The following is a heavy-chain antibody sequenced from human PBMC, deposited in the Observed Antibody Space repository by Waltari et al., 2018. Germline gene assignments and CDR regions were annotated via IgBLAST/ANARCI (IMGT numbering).Heavy chain of an antibody. J-gene: IGHJ4*02. V-gene: IGHV3-53*01. D-gene: IGHD6-13*01. CDR2: IYSGGST. CDR1: GFTVSGNY. CDR3: ARGSIAASGTFDY. Sequence: EVQLVESGGNLIQPGGSLRLSCAASGFTVSGNYMSWVRQAPGKGRECVSVIYSGGSTYYADSVKGRFTISRDNSKNTLYLKMNSLRAEDTAVYYCARGSIAASGTFDYWGQGTLVTVSS.